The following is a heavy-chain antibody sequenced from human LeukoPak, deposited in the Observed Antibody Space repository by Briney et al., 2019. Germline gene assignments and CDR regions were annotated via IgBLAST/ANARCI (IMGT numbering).Heavy chain of an antibody. CDR3: ARDSSSYGYYYFDY. Sequence: SETLSLTCTVSGGSISSGGYYWSWIRQHPGKGLEWIGYIYYSGSTYYNPSLKSRVTISVDTSKNQFSLTMSSVTAADTAVYYCARDSSSYGYYYFDYWGQGTLVTVSS. CDR2: IYYSGST. D-gene: IGHD5-18*01. V-gene: IGHV4-31*03. CDR1: GGSISSGGYY. J-gene: IGHJ4*02.